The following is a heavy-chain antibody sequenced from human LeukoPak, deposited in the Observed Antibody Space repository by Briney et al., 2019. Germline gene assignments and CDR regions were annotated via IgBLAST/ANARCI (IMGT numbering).Heavy chain of an antibody. CDR1: GFTVSSNY. CDR2: IYSGGST. Sequence: GGSLRLSCAASGFTVSSNYMSWVRQAPGKGLEWVSVIYSGGSTYYADSVKGRFTISRDNSKNTLYLQMNSLRAEDTAVYYCARLYSSGWYYFDYWGQGTLVTVSS. V-gene: IGHV3-53*01. CDR3: ARLYSSGWYYFDY. J-gene: IGHJ4*02. D-gene: IGHD6-19*01.